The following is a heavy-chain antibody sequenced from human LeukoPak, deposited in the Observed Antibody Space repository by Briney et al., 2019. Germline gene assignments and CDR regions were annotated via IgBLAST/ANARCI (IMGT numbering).Heavy chain of an antibody. CDR3: ARPGITAFDI. Sequence: GGSLRLSCAASGFTFSSYAMSWVRQAPGKGLEWVSYISSGSSTIYYADSVKGRFTVSRDNADNSLYLQMSSLRAEDTAVYYCARPGITAFDIWGQGTMVTVSS. D-gene: IGHD3-10*01. V-gene: IGHV3-48*01. CDR2: ISSGSSTI. CDR1: GFTFSSYA. J-gene: IGHJ3*02.